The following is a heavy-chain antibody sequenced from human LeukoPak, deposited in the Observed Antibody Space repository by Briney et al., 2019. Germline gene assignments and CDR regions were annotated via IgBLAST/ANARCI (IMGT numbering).Heavy chain of an antibody. Sequence: GASVKVSCKASGYTFTSYDINWVRQATGQGLEWMGWMNPNSGNTGYAQKFQGRVTMTEDTSTDTAYMELSSLRSEDTAVYYCATYGSGWSFDYWGQGTLVTVSS. CDR3: ATYGSGWSFDY. V-gene: IGHV1-8*01. CDR1: GYTFTSYD. D-gene: IGHD6-19*01. J-gene: IGHJ4*02. CDR2: MNPNSGNT.